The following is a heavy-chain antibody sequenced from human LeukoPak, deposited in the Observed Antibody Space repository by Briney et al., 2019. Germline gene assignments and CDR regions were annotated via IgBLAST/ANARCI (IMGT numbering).Heavy chain of an antibody. V-gene: IGHV1-8*01. CDR2: MNPNSGNT. Sequence: ASVKVSCKASGYTFTSYDINWVRQATGQGLEWMGWMNPNSGNTGYAQKFQGRVTMTRNTSISTAYMELSSLRSEDTAVYYCAREYCSGGSCDSEPYYYYGMDVWGQGTTVTVSS. D-gene: IGHD2-15*01. J-gene: IGHJ6*02. CDR3: AREYCSGGSCDSEPYYYYGMDV. CDR1: GYTFTSYD.